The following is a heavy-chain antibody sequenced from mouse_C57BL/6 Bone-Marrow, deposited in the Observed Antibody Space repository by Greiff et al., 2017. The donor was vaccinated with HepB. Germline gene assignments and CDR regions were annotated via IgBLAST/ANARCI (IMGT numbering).Heavy chain of an antibody. D-gene: IGHD4-1*01. Sequence: EVQRVESGPGLVKPSQSLSLTCSVTGYSITSGYYWNWIRQFPGNKLEWMGYISYDGSNNYNPSLKNRISITRDTSKNQFFLKLNSVTTEDTATYYCARRGDWDHFDVWGTGTTVTVSS. CDR1: GYSITSGYY. J-gene: IGHJ1*03. CDR3: ARRGDWDHFDV. CDR2: ISYDGSN. V-gene: IGHV3-6*01.